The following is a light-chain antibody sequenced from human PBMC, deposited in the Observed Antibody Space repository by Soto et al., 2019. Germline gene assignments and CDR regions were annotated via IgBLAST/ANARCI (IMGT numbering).Light chain of an antibody. CDR2: EVS. V-gene: IGLV2-14*01. J-gene: IGLJ3*02. CDR3: SSYTSSSTPWV. Sequence: QSALTQPASVSGSPGQSITISCTGTSSDVGGYNYVSWYQQHPGKAPKLMIYEVSNRPRGVSNRFSGSKSGNTASLTISGRQAEDEADYYCSSYTSSSTPWVFGGGSKLTVL. CDR1: SSDVGGYNY.